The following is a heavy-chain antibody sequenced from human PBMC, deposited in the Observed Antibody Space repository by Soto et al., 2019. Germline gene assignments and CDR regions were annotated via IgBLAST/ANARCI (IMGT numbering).Heavy chain of an antibody. D-gene: IGHD6-19*01. Sequence: EVLLVESGGGLVKPGGSLRLSCTASGITFSNVWMNWVRQAPGKGLEWVGRAKTNRDGGTIDYAAPVKGRFIISRDDSKSTLFLQMNSLKTEDTGVYYCADIAVSHTGDYWGQGTLVTVSS. J-gene: IGHJ4*02. CDR2: AKTNRDGGTI. CDR1: GITFSNVW. V-gene: IGHV3-15*01. CDR3: ADIAVSHTGDY.